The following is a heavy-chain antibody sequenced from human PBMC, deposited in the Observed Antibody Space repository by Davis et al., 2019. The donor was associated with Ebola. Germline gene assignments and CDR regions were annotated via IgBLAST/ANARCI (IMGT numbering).Heavy chain of an antibody. D-gene: IGHD3-10*01. J-gene: IGHJ6*04. CDR3: ATAGVKGYYYGMDV. CDR2: ITPFNGNT. CDR1: GYTFTSHA. V-gene: IGHV1-45*02. Sequence: SVKVSCKASGYTFTSHAMNWVRQAPGQALEWMGWITPFNGNTNYAQKFQDRVTITRDRSMSTAYMELSSLRSEDTAMYYCATAGVKGYYYGMDVWGKGTTVTVSS.